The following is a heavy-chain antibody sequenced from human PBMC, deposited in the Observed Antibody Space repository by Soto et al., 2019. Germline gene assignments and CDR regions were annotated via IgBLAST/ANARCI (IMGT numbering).Heavy chain of an antibody. J-gene: IGHJ6*02. V-gene: IGHV1-69*12. D-gene: IGHD2-2*01. CDR3: ARGDTSCWGPPRCNYYGMDV. CDR1: GGTFSSYA. CDR2: IIPIFGTA. Sequence: QVQLVQSGAEVKKPGSSVKVSCKASGGTFSSYAISWVRQAPGQGLEWMGGIIPIFGTANYAQKFQGRVTITADESTSTAYMELSSLRSEDTAVYYCARGDTSCWGPPRCNYYGMDVWGQGTTVTVSS.